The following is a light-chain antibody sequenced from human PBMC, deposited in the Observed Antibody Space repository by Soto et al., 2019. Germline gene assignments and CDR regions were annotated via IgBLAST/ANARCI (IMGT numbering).Light chain of an antibody. CDR1: QSVSSY. J-gene: IGKJ1*01. CDR3: QQRSNWPPWT. V-gene: IGKV3-11*01. Sequence: EIVLTQSPGTLSLSPGERATLSCRASQSVSSYLAWYQQKPGQAPRLLIYDASNRATGIPARFSGSASGTDFTLTISSLEPEDFAVYYCQQRSNWPPWTFGQGTKVDIK. CDR2: DAS.